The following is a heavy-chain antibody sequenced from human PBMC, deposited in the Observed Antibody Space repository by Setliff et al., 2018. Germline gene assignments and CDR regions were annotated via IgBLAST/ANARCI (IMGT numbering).Heavy chain of an antibody. CDR3: ARGVTFRYFDPTGSYFDF. J-gene: IGHJ4*02. D-gene: IGHD1-26*01. CDR1: GGSISSVVYY. CDR2: IDYSGGT. V-gene: IGHV4-31*03. Sequence: SETLSLTCTVSGGSISSVVYYWSWISQHTGKGLEWIGYIDYSGGTYYNPYRKSRVTISVDTSKNPLALKLRPVTAADTAVYYCARGVTFRYFDPTGSYFDFWGQGTLVTVSS.